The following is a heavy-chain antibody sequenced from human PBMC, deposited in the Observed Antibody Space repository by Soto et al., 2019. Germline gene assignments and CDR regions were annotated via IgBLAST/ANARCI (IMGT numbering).Heavy chain of an antibody. D-gene: IGHD6-19*01. V-gene: IGHV3-74*02. J-gene: IGHJ4*02. Sequence: EVQLVESGGGLVQPGGSLRLSCAASGFAFSTYWLNGFGQAPGKGLVWVSRISGGGGTTYADSVEGRFTISRDNAKNILYLQMNSLTEEDTAMYYCIRASGVAGTGEYFWGQGTLVTVSS. CDR3: IRASGVAGTGEYF. CDR1: GFAFSTYW. CDR2: ISGGGGT.